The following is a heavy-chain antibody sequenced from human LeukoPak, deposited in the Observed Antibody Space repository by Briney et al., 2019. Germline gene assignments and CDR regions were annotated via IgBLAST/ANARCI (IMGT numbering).Heavy chain of an antibody. CDR3: VGGQWLPVYDF. Sequence: SETLSLTCSVSGGFNTHYHWSWIRQPPGKGLEWIGYIYHSGSTNYNPSLKSRVTISVDTSKNHFSLKLSSVTAADTAVYYCVGGQWLPVYDFGGRGALVPVSS. D-gene: IGHD3-22*01. V-gene: IGHV4-59*01. CDR2: IYHSGST. J-gene: IGHJ4*02. CDR1: GGFNTHYH.